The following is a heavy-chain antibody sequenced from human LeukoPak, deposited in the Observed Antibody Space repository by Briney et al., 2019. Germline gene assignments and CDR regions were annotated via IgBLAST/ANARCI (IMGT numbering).Heavy chain of an antibody. D-gene: IGHD1-26*01. J-gene: IGHJ4*02. CDR1: GFTFSSYY. CDR3: ALGEPRSPFDY. Sequence: GGSLRLSCAASGFTFSSYYMNWVRQAPGKGLEWISSISGSSSAIYYADSVKGRFTISRDNAKNSLYLQMNSLRAEDTAVYYCALGEPRSPFDYWGQGTLVTVSS. CDR2: ISGSSSAI. V-gene: IGHV3-48*04.